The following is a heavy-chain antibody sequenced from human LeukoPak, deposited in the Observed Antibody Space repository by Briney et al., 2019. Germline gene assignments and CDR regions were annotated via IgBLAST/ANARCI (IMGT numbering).Heavy chain of an antibody. V-gene: IGHV4-31*03. D-gene: IGHD3-22*01. Sequence: SETLSLTCTVSGASFTSDDQYWNWIRQSPGKGLEWIVSIHPSGMLYNNPSLESRVTMSRDTSKNQFSLNLNSVTAADTAVYFCSRGLDSRKLGYWGQGTLVTVSS. CDR3: SRGLDSRKLGY. CDR1: GASFTSDDQY. CDR2: IHPSGML. J-gene: IGHJ4*02.